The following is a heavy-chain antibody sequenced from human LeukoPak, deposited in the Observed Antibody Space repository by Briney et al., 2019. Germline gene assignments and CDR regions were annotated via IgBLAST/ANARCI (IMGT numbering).Heavy chain of an antibody. CDR3: ARDRGYCSGGSCYSGGYNWFDP. CDR2: IIPIFGTA. D-gene: IGHD2-15*01. CDR1: GGAFSSYA. V-gene: IGHV1-69*01. J-gene: IGHJ5*02. Sequence: SVKVSCKASGGAFSSYAISWVRQAPGQGLEWMGGIIPIFGTANYAQKFQGRVTIIADESTSTAYMELSSLRSEDTAVYYCARDRGYCSGGSCYSGGYNWFDPWGQGTLVTVSS.